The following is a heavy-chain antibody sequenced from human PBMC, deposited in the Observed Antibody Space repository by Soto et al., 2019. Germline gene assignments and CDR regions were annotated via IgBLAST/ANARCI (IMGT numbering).Heavy chain of an antibody. J-gene: IGHJ4*02. Sequence: GGSLRLSCAASGFTFSSYAMSWVRQAPGKGLEWISAVSGSGGSTYYADSVKGRFTMSRDNSKNTVHLQMNSLEPEDTAVYYCARDNWNERAPFDYWGQGTLVTVSS. CDR3: ARDNWNERAPFDY. CDR1: GFTFSSYA. CDR2: VSGSGGST. V-gene: IGHV3-23*01. D-gene: IGHD1-1*01.